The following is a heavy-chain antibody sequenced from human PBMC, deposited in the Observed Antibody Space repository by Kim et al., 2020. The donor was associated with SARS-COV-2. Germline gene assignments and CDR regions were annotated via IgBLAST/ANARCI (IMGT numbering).Heavy chain of an antibody. CDR2: ISYDGSSK. CDR3: ARGRGIGVAGNIFFDY. D-gene: IGHD6-19*01. CDR1: GFTFSNYA. J-gene: IGHJ4*02. Sequence: GGSLRLSCAASGFTFSNYAIHWVRQAPGKGLEWVATISYDGSSKYYADSVKGRFTISRDNSENTLYLQMNSLRPDDTAVYYCARGRGIGVAGNIFFDYWGQGTLVTVSS. V-gene: IGHV3-30*04.